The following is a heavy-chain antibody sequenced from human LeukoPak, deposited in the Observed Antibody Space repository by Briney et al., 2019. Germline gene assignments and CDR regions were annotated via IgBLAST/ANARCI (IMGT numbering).Heavy chain of an antibody. CDR2: IYDSGST. V-gene: IGHV4-59*08. Sequence: SETLSLTCTVSGGSISSYFWTWIRQPPGKGLERIGYIYDSGSTSYNPSLKSRVTISVDTSKNQFSLKLSSVTAADTAVYYCARQRWVGDNWFDPWGQGTLVTVSS. J-gene: IGHJ5*02. CDR3: ARQRWVGDNWFDP. CDR1: GGSISSYF. D-gene: IGHD3-10*01.